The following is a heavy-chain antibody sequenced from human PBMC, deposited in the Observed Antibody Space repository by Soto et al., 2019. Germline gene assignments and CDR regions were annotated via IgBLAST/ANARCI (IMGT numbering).Heavy chain of an antibody. CDR3: ARSLTTVVTMDV. D-gene: IGHD4-17*01. V-gene: IGHV4-4*02. CDR1: GGSISSSNW. CDR2: IYHSGST. Sequence: SETLSLTCAVSGGSISSSNWWSWVRQPPGKGLEWIGEIYHSGSTNYNPSLKSRVTISVDTSKNQFSLELSSVTAADTAVYYCARSLTTVVTMDVWGQGTTVTVSS. J-gene: IGHJ6*02.